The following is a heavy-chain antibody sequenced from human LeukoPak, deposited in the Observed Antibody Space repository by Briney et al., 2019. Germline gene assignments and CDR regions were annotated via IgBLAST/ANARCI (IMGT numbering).Heavy chain of an antibody. CDR1: GGSISNSHYY. Sequence: PSETLSLTCTVSGGSISNSHYYWGWIRQPPGKGLEWIGSIYYSGSTYYSPSLKSRVTISVDTSKNQFSLKLSSVTAADTAVYYCARVYYSSSYDYWYFDLWGRGTLVTVSS. J-gene: IGHJ2*01. D-gene: IGHD6-13*01. V-gene: IGHV4-39*07. CDR3: ARVYYSSSYDYWYFDL. CDR2: IYYSGST.